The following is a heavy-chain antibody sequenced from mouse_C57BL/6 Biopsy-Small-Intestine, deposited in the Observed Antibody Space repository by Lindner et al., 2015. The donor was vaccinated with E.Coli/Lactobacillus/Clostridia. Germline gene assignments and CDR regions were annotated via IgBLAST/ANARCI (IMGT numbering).Heavy chain of an antibody. J-gene: IGHJ2*01. Sequence: VQLQESGGGLVQPGGSLSLSCAASGFTFTDYYMSWVRQPPGEALEWLGFIRNKAKGYTTEYSASVKGRFTISRDNSQSILNLQMNALRAEDSATYYCARYRDYGDYFDYWGQGTTLTVSS. CDR3: ARYRDYGDYFDY. V-gene: IGHV7-3*01. D-gene: IGHD1-1*01. CDR1: GFTFTDYY. CDR2: IRNKAKGYTT.